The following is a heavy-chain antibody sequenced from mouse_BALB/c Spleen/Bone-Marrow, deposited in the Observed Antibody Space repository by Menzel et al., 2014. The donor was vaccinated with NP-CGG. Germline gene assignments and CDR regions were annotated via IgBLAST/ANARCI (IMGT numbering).Heavy chain of an antibody. D-gene: IGHD3-1*01. J-gene: IGHJ4*01. Sequence: LQESGAELVKPGASVEMSCKASGYTFTSYNMHWVKQTPGQGLEWIGAIYPGNGDTSYNQKFKGKATLTADKSSSTAYMQLSSLTSEDSAVYYCARSGSSGYYAMDYWGQGTSVTVSS. CDR3: ARSGSSGYYAMDY. CDR1: GYTFTSYN. V-gene: IGHV1-12*01. CDR2: IYPGNGDT.